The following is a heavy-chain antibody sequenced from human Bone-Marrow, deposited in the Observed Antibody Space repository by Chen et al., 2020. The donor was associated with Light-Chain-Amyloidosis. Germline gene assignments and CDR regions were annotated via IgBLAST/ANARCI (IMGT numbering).Heavy chain of an antibody. Sequence: EVQLVESGGGLVQPGGSLRLSCAASGFTFSTYAMHWVRQAPGKGLEYVSDITDNGGTTYYANSVKGRFTISRDNSKNTLYLQMGSLRVEDMAVYYCARDTLGTDWYFDLWGRGTLVTVSS. V-gene: IGHV3-64*01. CDR2: ITDNGGTT. CDR1: GFTFSTYA. CDR3: ARDTLGTDWYFDL. J-gene: IGHJ2*01. D-gene: IGHD1-26*01.